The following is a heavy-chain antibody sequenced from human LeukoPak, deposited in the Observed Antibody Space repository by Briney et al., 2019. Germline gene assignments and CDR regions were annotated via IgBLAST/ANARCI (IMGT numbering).Heavy chain of an antibody. CDR3: ARERYSSGCPDY. D-gene: IGHD6-19*01. CDR2: IYYSGST. V-gene: IGHV4-39*02. J-gene: IGHJ4*02. Sequence: PSDTLSLTCTVSGGSISSSSYYWGGIRQPPGKGLEWIGSIYYSGSTYYNPSLKSRVTISVDTSKNQFSLKLSSVTAADTAVYYCARERYSSGCPDYWGQGTLVTVSS. CDR1: GGSISSSSYY.